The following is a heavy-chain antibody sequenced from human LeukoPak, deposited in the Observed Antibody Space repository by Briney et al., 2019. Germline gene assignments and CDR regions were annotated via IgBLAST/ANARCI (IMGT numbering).Heavy chain of an antibody. J-gene: IGHJ4*02. CDR2: IIPIFGTA. Sequence: PRASVKVSCKASGGTFSSYAISWVRQAPGQGLEWMGGIIPIFGTANYAQKFQGRVTITADESASTAYMELSSLRSEDTAVYYCARDLTGVAVAPSAPDYWGQGTLVTVSS. D-gene: IGHD6-19*01. CDR1: GGTFSSYA. CDR3: ARDLTGVAVAPSAPDY. V-gene: IGHV1-69*13.